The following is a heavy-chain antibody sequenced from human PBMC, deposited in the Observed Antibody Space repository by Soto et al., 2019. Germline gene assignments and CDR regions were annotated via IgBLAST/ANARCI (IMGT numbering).Heavy chain of an antibody. J-gene: IGHJ6*02. D-gene: IGHD4-17*01. CDR3: VHVNADSYQFYYGIDV. Sequence: QVTLKESGPVLVKPTETLKLTCTVSGFSLTTGRMGVSWIRQSPGKALEWLAHIFSDNERSYSTSMQGRLPISKDGSGSQSVLSMTNMDPVYSGTYYCVHVNADSYQFYYGIDVCGQGTTVTVSS. CDR1: GFSLTTGRMG. CDR2: IFSDNER. V-gene: IGHV2-26*01.